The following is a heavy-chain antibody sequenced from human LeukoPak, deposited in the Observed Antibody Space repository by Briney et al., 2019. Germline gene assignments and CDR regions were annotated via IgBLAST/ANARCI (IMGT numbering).Heavy chain of an antibody. CDR1: GYTLTELS. J-gene: IGHJ6*02. CDR3: ARSMYYYGSGSMDV. CDR2: FDPEDGET. V-gene: IGHV1-24*01. Sequence: ASVKVSCKVSGYTLTELSMHWVRQAPGKGLEWMGGFDPEDGETIYAQKFQGRVTMTEDTSTDTAYMELSRLRSDDTAVYYCARSMYYYGSGSMDVWGQGTTVTVSS. D-gene: IGHD3-10*01.